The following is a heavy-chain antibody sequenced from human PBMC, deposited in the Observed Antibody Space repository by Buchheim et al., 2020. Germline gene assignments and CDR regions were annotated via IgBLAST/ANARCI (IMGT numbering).Heavy chain of an antibody. CDR1: GYSFTSYW. CDR3: ARHKGTVTARHHYYYYYGMDV. J-gene: IGHJ6*02. CDR2: IYPGDSDT. V-gene: IGHV5-51*01. D-gene: IGHD2-21*02. Sequence: EVQLVQSGAEVKKPGESLKISCKGSGYSFTSYWIGWVRQMPGKGLEWMGIIYPGDSDTRYSPSFQGPVTIPADKSISTASPQWSSLKASDTAMYYCARHKGTVTARHHYYYYYGMDVWGQGTT.